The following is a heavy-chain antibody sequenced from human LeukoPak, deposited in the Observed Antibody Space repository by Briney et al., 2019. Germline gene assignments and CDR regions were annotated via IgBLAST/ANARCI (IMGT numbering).Heavy chain of an antibody. CDR2: ISAYNGNT. CDR3: ARVGDIVVVPAAIGAAFDI. D-gene: IGHD2-2*02. Sequence: GASVKVSCKASGYTFTSYGISWVRQAPGQGLEWMGWISAYNGNTNYAQKLQGRVTMTTDTSTSTAYMALRSLRPDDTAVYYCARVGDIVVVPAAIGAAFDIWGQGTMVTVSS. CDR1: GYTFTSYG. J-gene: IGHJ3*02. V-gene: IGHV1-18*01.